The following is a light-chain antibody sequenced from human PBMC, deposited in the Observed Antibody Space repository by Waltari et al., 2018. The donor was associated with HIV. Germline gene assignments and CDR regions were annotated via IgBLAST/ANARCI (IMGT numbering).Light chain of an antibody. CDR1: QSVSSN. J-gene: IGKJ1*01. Sequence: EIVMTQSPATLSVSPGERATLPCRASQSVSSNLAWYQQKPGQAPRRLVYGASTSATDIPASVSGSGSGTDFTLTISNLQSEDFAVYYCQQYNNWWTFGQGTKVEIK. CDR3: QQYNNWWT. CDR2: GAS. V-gene: IGKV3-15*01.